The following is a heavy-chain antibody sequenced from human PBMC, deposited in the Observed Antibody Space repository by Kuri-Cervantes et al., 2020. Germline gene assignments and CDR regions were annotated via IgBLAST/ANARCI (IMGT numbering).Heavy chain of an antibody. D-gene: IGHD3-22*01. CDR3: ARGFYYYDSSGLI. V-gene: IGHV1-2*02. J-gene: IGHJ3*02. CDR1: GYTFTGYY. CDR2: INPNSGGT. Sequence: SVTVSCQTSGYTFTGYYMHWVRQAPGQGLEWMGWINPNSGGTNYAQKFQGRVTMTRDTSISTAYMELSRLRSDDTAVYYCARGFYYYDSSGLIWGQGTMVTVSS.